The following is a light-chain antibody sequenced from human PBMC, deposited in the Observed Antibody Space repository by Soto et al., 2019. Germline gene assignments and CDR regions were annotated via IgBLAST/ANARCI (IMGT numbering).Light chain of an antibody. CDR3: QKYNSALT. CDR2: SAS. CDR1: QDISNY. J-gene: IGKJ5*01. Sequence: DIQMTQSPSSLSASVGDRITITCRASQDISNYLGWYQQKPGKVPKLLIYSASTLQSGVPSRFSGSGSGTDFTLTISSLQPEDVATYFCQKYNSALTFGQGTRLEIK. V-gene: IGKV1-27*01.